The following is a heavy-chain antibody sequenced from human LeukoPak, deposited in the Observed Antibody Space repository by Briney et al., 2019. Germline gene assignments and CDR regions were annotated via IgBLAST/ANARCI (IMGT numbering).Heavy chain of an antibody. CDR1: GDIVSSNSAA. CDR2: TFYRSKWYN. Sequence: SQALSLTCAISGDIVSSNSAAWSWIRQSPSRGLEWLGRTFYRSKWYNDYAVSVKSRMTINPDTSKNQFSLQLNSVTPEDTAVYYCVSSGSSVFRYWGQGTLVTVSS. D-gene: IGHD1-26*01. J-gene: IGHJ4*02. CDR3: VSSGSSVFRY. V-gene: IGHV6-1*01.